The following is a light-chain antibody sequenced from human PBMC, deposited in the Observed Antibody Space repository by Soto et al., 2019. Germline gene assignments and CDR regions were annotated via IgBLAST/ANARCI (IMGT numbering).Light chain of an antibody. CDR3: QKYNIWPRT. CDR1: QSVSSN. CDR2: GAS. V-gene: IGKV3-15*01. Sequence: EIVMTQSPATLSVSPGERATLSCRASQSVSSNLAWYQQKPGQAPRLLIYGASARATGIPARFSGSGSGTEFTLTISSLQSEDFAVYYCQKYNIWPRTFGPGTKVDIK. J-gene: IGKJ3*01.